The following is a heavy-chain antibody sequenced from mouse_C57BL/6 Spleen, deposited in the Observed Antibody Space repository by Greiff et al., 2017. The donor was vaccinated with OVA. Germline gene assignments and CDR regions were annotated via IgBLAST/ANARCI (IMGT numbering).Heavy chain of an antibody. J-gene: IGHJ4*01. D-gene: IGHD1-2*01. CDR2: INPYNGGT. V-gene: IGHV1-19*01. Sequence: EVQLQQSGPVLVKPGASVKMSCKASGYTFTDYYMNWVKQSHGKSLEWIGVINPYNGGTSYNQKFKGKATLTVDKSSSTAYMELNSLTSEDSAVYYCARRLLRPHYYAMDYWGQGTSVTVSS. CDR1: GYTFTDYY. CDR3: ARRLLRPHYYAMDY.